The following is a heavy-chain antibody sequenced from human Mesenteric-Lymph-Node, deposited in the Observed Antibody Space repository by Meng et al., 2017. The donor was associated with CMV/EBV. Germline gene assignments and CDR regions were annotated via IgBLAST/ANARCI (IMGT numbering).Heavy chain of an antibody. J-gene: IGHJ4*02. CDR3: ARDFGYYFDY. Sequence: GESLKISCAASGFTFNTYGMHWVRQAPGKGLEWVAFISYDGSNKYYADSVKGRFTVSRDSSKSTVHLQMNSLRAEDTAVYYCARDFGYYFDYWGQGTLVTVSS. D-gene: IGHD3-16*01. CDR2: ISYDGSNK. CDR1: GFTFNTYG. V-gene: IGHV3-30*19.